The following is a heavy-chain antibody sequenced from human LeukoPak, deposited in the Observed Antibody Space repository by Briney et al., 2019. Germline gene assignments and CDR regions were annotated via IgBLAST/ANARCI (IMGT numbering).Heavy chain of an antibody. Sequence: ASVKVSCKASGYTFTGYYMHWVRQAPGQGLEWMGWINPNSGGTNYAQKFQGRVTMTRDTSISTAYMELSRLRADDTAVYYCAVRWGSGYCSGGSCYDVDYWGQGTPVTGSS. J-gene: IGHJ4*02. CDR3: AVRWGSGYCSGGSCYDVDY. D-gene: IGHD2-15*01. V-gene: IGHV1-2*02. CDR2: INPNSGGT. CDR1: GYTFTGYY.